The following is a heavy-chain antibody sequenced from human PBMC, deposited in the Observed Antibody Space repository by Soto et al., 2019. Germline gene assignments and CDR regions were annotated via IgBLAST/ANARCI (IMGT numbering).Heavy chain of an antibody. Sequence: ASVKVSCKASGYTFTSYAMHWVRQAPGQRLEWMGWINAGNDNTHYPQKFRGTVTITRDTSTSTVYIEMSSLRSEDTAVYYCVREQDGGYFDYWGQGTLVTVSS. CDR3: VREQDGGYFDY. D-gene: IGHD2-15*01. J-gene: IGHJ4*02. V-gene: IGHV1-3*01. CDR2: INAGNDNT. CDR1: GYTFTSYA.